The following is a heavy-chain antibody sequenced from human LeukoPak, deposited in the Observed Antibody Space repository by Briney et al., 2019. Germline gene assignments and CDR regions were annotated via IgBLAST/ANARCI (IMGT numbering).Heavy chain of an antibody. CDR3: ARGSGSYSYHYGMDV. Sequence: GGSLRLSCAASGFTFDDYGMSWVRQAPKKGLEWVSGINWNGGSTGYADSVKGRFTISRDNAKNSLYLQMNSLRAEDTALYHCARGSGSYSYHYGMDVWGQGTTVTVSS. CDR2: INWNGGST. CDR1: GFTFDDYG. J-gene: IGHJ6*02. D-gene: IGHD3-10*01. V-gene: IGHV3-20*01.